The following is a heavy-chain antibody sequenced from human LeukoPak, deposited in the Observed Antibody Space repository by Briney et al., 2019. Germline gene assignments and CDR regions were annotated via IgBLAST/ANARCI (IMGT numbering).Heavy chain of an antibody. D-gene: IGHD3-22*01. CDR3: ARDSRGYYDSSGYFDH. CDR2: IYYSGTT. CDR1: GDSVSSDSYY. Sequence: SETLSLACTVSGDSVSSDSYYWSWIRQPPGKGLEWIGYIYYSGTTKQNPSLKSRVTLSVDTSKNQLYLKLNSVTAADTAVYYCARDSRGYYDSSGYFDHWGQGTLVTVSS. J-gene: IGHJ4*02. V-gene: IGHV4-61*01.